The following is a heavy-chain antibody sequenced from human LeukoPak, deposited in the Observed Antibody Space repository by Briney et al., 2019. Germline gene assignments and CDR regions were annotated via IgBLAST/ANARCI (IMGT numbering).Heavy chain of an antibody. CDR2: IYTSGST. V-gene: IGHV4-4*07. CDR3: ARGVDTAMVYGAFDI. CDR1: GGSISSYY. J-gene: IGHJ3*02. Sequence: SETLSLTCTVSGGSISSYYWSWIRQPAGKGLEWIGRIYTSGSTKYNPSLKSRVTMSVDTSKNQFSLKLSSVTAADTAVYYCARGVDTAMVYGAFDIWGQGTMVTISS. D-gene: IGHD5-18*01.